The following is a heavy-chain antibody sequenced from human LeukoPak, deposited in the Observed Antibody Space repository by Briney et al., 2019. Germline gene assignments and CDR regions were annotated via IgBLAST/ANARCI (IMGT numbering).Heavy chain of an antibody. CDR3: AKATGYLL. J-gene: IGHJ4*02. D-gene: IGHD1-14*01. CDR2: IHHDGSNK. V-gene: IGHV3-30*02. CDR1: GFTFSSYG. Sequence: PGGSLRLSCAASGFTFSSYGMHWVRQAPGKGLDWVAFIHHDGSNKYYADSVKGRFTISRDNSKNTLYLQMNSLRAEDTAVYYCAKATGYLLWGQGTLVIVSS.